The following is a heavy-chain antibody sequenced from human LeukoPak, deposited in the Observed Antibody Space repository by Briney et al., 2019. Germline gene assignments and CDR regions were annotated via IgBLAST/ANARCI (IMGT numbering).Heavy chain of an antibody. V-gene: IGHV4-59*01. CDR2: IYYSEST. Sequence: SETLSLACTVSGCSIRNYYWSWIRQPPGKGLEWIGYIYYSESTNYNPSLKSRVTISVDTSKNQFSLKLSSVTAADTAVYYCARVYYSSSYDYWYFDLWGRGTLVTVSS. D-gene: IGHD6-13*01. CDR3: ARVYYSSSYDYWYFDL. J-gene: IGHJ2*01. CDR1: GCSIRNYY.